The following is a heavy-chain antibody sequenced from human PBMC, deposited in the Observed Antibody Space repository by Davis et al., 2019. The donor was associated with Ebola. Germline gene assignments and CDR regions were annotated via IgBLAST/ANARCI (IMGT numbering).Heavy chain of an antibody. J-gene: IGHJ4*02. Sequence: ASVKVSCKASGYTFTNYGITWVRQAPGQGLEWMGWINPHNGNANYAQNVQGRVTMTTDTSTSTAYMEVGSLRSDDSAVYYCARAQFPTTSDHWGQGTLVTVSS. CDR1: GYTFTNYG. V-gene: IGHV1-18*04. CDR2: INPHNGNA. CDR3: ARAQFPTTSDH. D-gene: IGHD1-1*01.